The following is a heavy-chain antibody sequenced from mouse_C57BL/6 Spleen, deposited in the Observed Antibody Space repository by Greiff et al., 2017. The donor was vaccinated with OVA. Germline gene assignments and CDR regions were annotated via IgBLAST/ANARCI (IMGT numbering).Heavy chain of an antibody. CDR3: ARHEDHYDYDEDWYFDV. D-gene: IGHD2-4*01. CDR1: GYTFTEYT. V-gene: IGHV1-62-2*01. J-gene: IGHJ1*03. CDR2: FYPGSGSI. Sequence: QVQLKQSGAELVKPGASVKLSCKASGYTFTEYTIHWVKQRSGQGLEWIGWFYPGSGSIKYNEKFKDKATLTADKSSSTVYMELSRLTSEDSAVYFCARHEDHYDYDEDWYFDVWGTGTTVTVSS.